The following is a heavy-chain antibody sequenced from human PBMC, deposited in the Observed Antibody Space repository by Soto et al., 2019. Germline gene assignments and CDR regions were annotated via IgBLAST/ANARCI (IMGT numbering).Heavy chain of an antibody. D-gene: IGHD6-13*01. J-gene: IGHJ5*02. Sequence: GVLLKLSREGAVYTFSVDYGGWLRLTPGKGLEWVSYISSSGSTIYYADSVKGRSTISRDNAKNSLYLQMNSLRAEDTAVYYCARDSSRWYRGWFDPWGQGILVTVS. V-gene: IGHV3-11*01. CDR3: ARDSSRWYRGWFDP. CDR1: VYTFSVDY. CDR2: ISSSGSTI.